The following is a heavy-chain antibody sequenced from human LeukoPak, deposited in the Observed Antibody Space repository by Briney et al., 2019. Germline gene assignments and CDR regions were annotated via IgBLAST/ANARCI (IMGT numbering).Heavy chain of an antibody. J-gene: IGHJ4*02. V-gene: IGHV4-34*01. CDR1: SGSFSGYY. D-gene: IGHD3-9*01. Sequence: SSETLSLTCAVYSGSFSGYYWSWIRQPPGKGLEWIGEINHSGSTNYNPSLKSRVTISVDTSKNQFSLKLSSVTAADTAVYYCAREGGLRYFDWLFDYFDYWGQGTLVTVSS. CDR2: INHSGST. CDR3: AREGGLRYFDWLFDYFDY.